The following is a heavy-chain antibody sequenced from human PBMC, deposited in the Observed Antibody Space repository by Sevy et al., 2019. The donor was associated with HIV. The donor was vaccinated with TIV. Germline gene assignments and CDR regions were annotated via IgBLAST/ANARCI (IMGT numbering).Heavy chain of an antibody. V-gene: IGHV3-30*18. D-gene: IGHD3-9*01. CDR3: AKDKIHPLRYFDWLSTPKSTETDY. CDR2: ISYDGSNK. J-gene: IGHJ4*02. Sequence: GGSLRLSCAASGFTFSSYGMHWVRQAPGKGLEWVAVISYDGSNKYYADSVKGRFTISRDNSKNTLYLQMNSLRAEDTAVYYCAKDKIHPLRYFDWLSTPKSTETDYWGQGTLVTVSS. CDR1: GFTFSSYG.